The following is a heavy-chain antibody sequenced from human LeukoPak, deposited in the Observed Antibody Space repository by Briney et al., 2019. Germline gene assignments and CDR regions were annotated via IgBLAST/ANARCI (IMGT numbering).Heavy chain of an antibody. CDR1: GFTFSDYY. D-gene: IGHD6-13*01. V-gene: IGHV3-11*01. J-gene: IGHJ3*02. CDR2: ISSSGSTI. CDR3: ASDLLAAAGNRDAFDI. Sequence: GGSLRLSCAASGFTFSDYYMSWIRQAPGKGLEWVSYISSSGSTIYYADSVKGRFTISRDNSKNTLYLQMNSLRAEDTAVYYCASDLLAAAGNRDAFDIWGQGTMVTVSS.